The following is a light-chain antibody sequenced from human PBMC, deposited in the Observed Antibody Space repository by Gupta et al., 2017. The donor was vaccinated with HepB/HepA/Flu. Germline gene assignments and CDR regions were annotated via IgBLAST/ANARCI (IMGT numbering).Light chain of an antibody. CDR2: AAY. CDR1: QSISSY. V-gene: IGKV1-39*01. J-gene: IGKJ3*01. CDR3: QQSYSTPPFT. Sequence: DIQMTQSPSSLSASVGDRVTIPCRASQSISSYLNWYQQKPGKAPKLLIYAAYNLQSGVPSRFSGSGSGTDFTLTISSLQPEDFATYYCQQSYSTPPFTFGPGTKVDVK.